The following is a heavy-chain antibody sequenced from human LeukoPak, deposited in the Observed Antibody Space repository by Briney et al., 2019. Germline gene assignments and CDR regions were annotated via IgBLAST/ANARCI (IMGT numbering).Heavy chain of an antibody. V-gene: IGHV4-59*11. CDR1: GGSISTHY. J-gene: IGHJ5*02. CDR3: ARLSSSWPYNWFDP. D-gene: IGHD6-13*01. CDR2: IYYSGNT. Sequence: SETLSLTRIVSGGSISTHYWSWIRQPPGKGLEWIGYIYYSGNTKYNPSLKSRVTISVDTSKNQFSLKLSSVTAADTAVYYCARLSSSWPYNWFDPWGQGTLVTVSS.